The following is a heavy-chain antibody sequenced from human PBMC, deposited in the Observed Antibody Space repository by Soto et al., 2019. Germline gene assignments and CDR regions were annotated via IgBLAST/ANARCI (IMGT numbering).Heavy chain of an antibody. D-gene: IGHD6-19*01. CDR3: AKELSGSGWHVDS. J-gene: IGHJ4*02. CDR2: ISHEGSNK. CDR1: GFTFSNYA. Sequence: QVQLVESGGGVVQPGRSLRVSCAASGFTFSNYAMHWVRQAPGKGLEWVAIISHEGSNKFYADSVEGRFTISRDNSINMLYLHMNSLRPEDTAVYFCAKELSGSGWHVDSWGQGTLVTVSS. V-gene: IGHV3-30*18.